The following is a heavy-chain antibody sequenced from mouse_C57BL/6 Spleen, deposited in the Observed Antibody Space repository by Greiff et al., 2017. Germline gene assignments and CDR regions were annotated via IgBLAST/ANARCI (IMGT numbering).Heavy chain of an antibody. CDR1: GFTFTDYE. V-gene: IGHV1-15*01. CDR3: TRGDYSNYPAGFAY. CDR2: IDPETGGT. Sequence: QVQLLQSGAELVRPGASVTLSCKASGFTFTDYEMHWVKQTPVHGLEWIGAIDPETGGTAYTQKFKGKATLTADKSSHTAYLELRSLTSEDSAVYDCTRGDYSNYPAGFAYWGQGTLVTVSA. J-gene: IGHJ3*01. D-gene: IGHD2-5*01.